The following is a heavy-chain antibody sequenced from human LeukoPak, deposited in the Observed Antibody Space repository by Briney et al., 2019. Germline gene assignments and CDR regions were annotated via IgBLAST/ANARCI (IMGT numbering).Heavy chain of an antibody. CDR1: GGSFSDYF. J-gene: IGHJ6*02. CDR3: ARDVVVVPVAIHYGMDV. CDR2: VNHSGRT. V-gene: IGHV4-34*01. Sequence: SETLSLTCAVYGGSFSDYFWSWIRQPPGKGLEWIGEVNHSGRTYYNSSLKSRVTISVDTSKSEFSLKLSSVTAADTAVYYCARDVVVVPVAIHYGMDVWGQGTTVTVSS. D-gene: IGHD2-2*01.